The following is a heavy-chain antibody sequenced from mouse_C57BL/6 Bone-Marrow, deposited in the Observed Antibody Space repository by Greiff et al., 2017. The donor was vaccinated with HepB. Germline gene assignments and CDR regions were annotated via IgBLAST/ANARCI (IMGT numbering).Heavy chain of an antibody. Sequence: QVQLQQPGAELVKPGASVKVSCKASGYTFTSYWMHWVKQRPGQGLEWIGRIDPSDSDTNYNQKFKGKATLTVDKSSSTAYMQLSSLTSEDSAVYYCAINPNWDVFDYWGKGTTLTVSS. CDR1: GYTFTSYW. D-gene: IGHD4-1*01. J-gene: IGHJ2*01. CDR2: IDPSDSDT. CDR3: AINPNWDVFDY. V-gene: IGHV1-74*01.